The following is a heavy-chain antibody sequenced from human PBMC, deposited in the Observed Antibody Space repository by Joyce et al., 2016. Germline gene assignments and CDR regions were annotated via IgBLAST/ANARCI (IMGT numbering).Heavy chain of an antibody. CDR3: ARAPGISITYFFDS. J-gene: IGHJ4*02. CDR1: GFTFSSYW. CDR2: IKQHGTEK. Sequence: EVQLVESGGGLVQPGGSLRLSCATSGFTFSSYWMAWVRQAPGKGREWVANIKQHGTEKNYVDSVKGRFTISRDNAENSLYLQMNSLRPEDTAIYYCARAPGISITYFFDSWGRGSLVTVSS. D-gene: IGHD2-21*01. V-gene: IGHV3-7*03.